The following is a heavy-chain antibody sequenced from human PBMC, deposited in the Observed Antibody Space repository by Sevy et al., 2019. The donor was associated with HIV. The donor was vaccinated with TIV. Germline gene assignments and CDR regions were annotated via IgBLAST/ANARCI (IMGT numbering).Heavy chain of an antibody. J-gene: IGHJ4*02. CDR2: IYYSGST. CDR3: ARHVVVVLNTAFEFDSYFDY. CDR1: GGSISSSSYY. V-gene: IGHV4-39*01. Sequence: SETLSLTCTVSGGSISSSSYYWGWIRQPPGKGLEWIGSIYYSGSTYYNPSLKSRVTISVDTSKNQFSLKLSSVTAADTAVYYCARHVVVVLNTAFEFDSYFDYRGQGTLVTVSS. D-gene: IGHD3-22*01.